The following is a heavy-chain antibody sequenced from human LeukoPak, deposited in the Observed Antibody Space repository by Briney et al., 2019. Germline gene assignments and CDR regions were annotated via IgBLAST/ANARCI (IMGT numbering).Heavy chain of an antibody. Sequence: SETLSLTCAVNGGSFSGYFWSWIRQPPGKGLEWIGEINHSGSTYYSASLKSRITISVDTSKRQFSLRMNSVTAADTAVYFCAGYYSSIYGMDVWGQGTSVTVSS. CDR2: INHSGST. J-gene: IGHJ6*02. CDR3: AGYYSSIYGMDV. CDR1: GGSFSGYF. V-gene: IGHV4-34*01. D-gene: IGHD3-3*01.